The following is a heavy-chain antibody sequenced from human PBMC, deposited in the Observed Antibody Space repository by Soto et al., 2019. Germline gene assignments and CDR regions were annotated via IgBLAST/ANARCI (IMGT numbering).Heavy chain of an antibody. Sequence: QVQLQESGPGLVKPSETLSLTCTVSGGSINNYYWSWIRQPPGKGLEWIGYIYDSGSTNYNPSLKSRVTMSVDTSTNQFSLNLSSVTAADTAVYYCAREHGFSYGLNYFDPWGQGTLVTVSS. CDR3: AREHGFSYGLNYFDP. V-gene: IGHV4-59*01. J-gene: IGHJ5*02. D-gene: IGHD5-18*01. CDR1: GGSINNYY. CDR2: IYDSGST.